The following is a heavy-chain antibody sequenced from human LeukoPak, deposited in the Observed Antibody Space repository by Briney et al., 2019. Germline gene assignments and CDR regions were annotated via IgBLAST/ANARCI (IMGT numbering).Heavy chain of an antibody. CDR2: INPNSGAT. D-gene: IGHD4-17*01. CDR3: AREFYGDYKLGFDP. J-gene: IGHJ5*02. V-gene: IGHV1-2*02. Sequence: GASVKVSCKASGYTFTDYYIHWVRQAPGQGLEWMAWINPNSGATNHAQKFQGRVTMTWDTAISTVYMELSRLRSDDTAVYYCAREFYGDYKLGFDPWGQGTLVTVSS. CDR1: GYTFTDYY.